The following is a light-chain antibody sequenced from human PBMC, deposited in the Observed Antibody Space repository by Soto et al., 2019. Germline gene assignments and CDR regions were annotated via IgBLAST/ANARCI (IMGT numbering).Light chain of an antibody. CDR3: QQYNNWPIT. J-gene: IGKJ5*01. CDR2: GAF. Sequence: EIVMTQSPATLSVSPGERATLSCRASQSVRSNLAWYQQKPGQAPRLLIYGAFTRATAFPARFSGSGSGTEFTLTISSLQSEDFAVYYCQQYNNWPITFGQGTRLEIK. V-gene: IGKV3-15*01. CDR1: QSVRSN.